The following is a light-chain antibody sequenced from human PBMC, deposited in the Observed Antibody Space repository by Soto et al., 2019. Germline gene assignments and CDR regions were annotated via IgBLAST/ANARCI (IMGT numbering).Light chain of an antibody. J-gene: IGKJ1*01. V-gene: IGKV3-15*01. CDR2: GAS. CDR1: QSVSSN. Sequence: EIVMTQSPATLSVSTGERATLSCRASQSVSSNLAWYQQKPGKAPRLLIYGASTRATGIPARFSGSGSGTEFTLTISSLQSEDFAVYYCQQYNNWPPTFGQGTKVDIK. CDR3: QQYNNWPPT.